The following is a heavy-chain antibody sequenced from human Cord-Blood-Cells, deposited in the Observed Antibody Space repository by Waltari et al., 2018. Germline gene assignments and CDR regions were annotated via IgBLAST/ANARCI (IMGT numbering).Heavy chain of an antibody. D-gene: IGHD5-18*01. CDR2: INHSGST. CDR1: GGAFSGYY. CDR3: ARRRDWIPFDY. Sequence: QVQLQQWGAGLLKPSETLSLTCAVYGGAFSGYYWIWIRQPPGKGLEWIGEINHSGSTNYNPSLKSRVTISVDTSKNQFSLKLSSVTAADTAVYYCARRRDWIPFDYWGQGTLVTVSS. J-gene: IGHJ4*02. V-gene: IGHV4-34*01.